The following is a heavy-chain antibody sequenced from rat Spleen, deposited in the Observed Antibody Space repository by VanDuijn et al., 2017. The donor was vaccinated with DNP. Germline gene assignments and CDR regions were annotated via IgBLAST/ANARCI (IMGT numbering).Heavy chain of an antibody. CDR2: ISYEGSST. Sequence: EVQLVESGGGLVQPGWSPKLSCAASGFTVSDFNMAWVRQAPKKGLEWVASISYEGSSTWYRDSVKGRFTISRDNAKSTLYLQMNSLRSEDTATYHCARRTGIVFDYWGQGVMVTVSS. D-gene: IGHD1-11*01. J-gene: IGHJ2*01. CDR3: ARRTGIVFDY. V-gene: IGHV5-7*01. CDR1: GFTVSDFN.